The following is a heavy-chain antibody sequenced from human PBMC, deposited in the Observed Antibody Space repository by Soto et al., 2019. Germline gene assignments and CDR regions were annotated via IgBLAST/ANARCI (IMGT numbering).Heavy chain of an antibody. D-gene: IGHD3-9*01. Sequence: PGGSLRLSCAASGFTVSSNYMTWIRQAPGKGLEWLAYISHSGTTIYYADSVRGRFTVSRDNAQKSVFLEMTNLRVDDTATYYSVSPAVQYSGWLLAFDTWGQGTPVTVS. CDR3: VSPAVQYSGWLLAFDT. CDR1: GFTVSSNY. CDR2: ISHSGTTI. J-gene: IGHJ4*02. V-gene: IGHV3-11*01.